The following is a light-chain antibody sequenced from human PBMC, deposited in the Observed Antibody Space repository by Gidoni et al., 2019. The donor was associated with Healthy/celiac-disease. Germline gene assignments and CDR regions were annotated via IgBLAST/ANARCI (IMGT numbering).Light chain of an antibody. CDR3: QQSYSTALT. Sequence: DIQLTQSPSSLSASVGDRVTITCRASQSISSYLTWYQQKPGKVPKLLIYTASSLQSGVPSRFSGSGSGTEFTGTISSLQPEDFATYYWQQSYSTALTCGGGTKVEIK. CDR2: TAS. J-gene: IGKJ4*01. CDR1: QSISSY. V-gene: IGKV1-39*01.